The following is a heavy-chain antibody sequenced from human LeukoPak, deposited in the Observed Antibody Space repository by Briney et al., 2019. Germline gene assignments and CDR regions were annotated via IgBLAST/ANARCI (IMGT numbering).Heavy chain of an antibody. CDR2: VYSSGAT. D-gene: IGHD3-22*01. Sequence: PSETLSLTCSVSGDSINNYYWSWIRQHPGKGLEWIGYVYSSGATYYSPSLQSRVTMSVDTSKNQFSLKVKFVTAADTAVYYCARGFESSGYFDYWGQGTLVSVSS. J-gene: IGHJ4*02. V-gene: IGHV4-59*06. CDR1: GDSINNYY. CDR3: ARGFESSGYFDY.